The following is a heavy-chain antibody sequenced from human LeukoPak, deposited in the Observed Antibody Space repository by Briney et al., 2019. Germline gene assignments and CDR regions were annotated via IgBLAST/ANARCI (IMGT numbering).Heavy chain of an antibody. CDR1: GGSISGHY. CDR2: IYFSGST. J-gene: IGHJ4*02. V-gene: IGHV4-59*11. CDR3: ARDRWQWLN. D-gene: IGHD6-19*01. Sequence: SETLSLTCTVSGGSISGHYWTWIRQSPEKGLEWIGSIYFSGSTNYNPSLKSRVTISLDASKNQFSLKLNSVTAADTAVYYCARDRWQWLNWGQGTLVTVSS.